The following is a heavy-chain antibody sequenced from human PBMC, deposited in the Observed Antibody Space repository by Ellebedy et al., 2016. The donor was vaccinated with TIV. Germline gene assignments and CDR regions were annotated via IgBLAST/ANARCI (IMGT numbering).Heavy chain of an antibody. J-gene: IGHJ4*02. V-gene: IGHV4-61*01. CDR3: AGRILVFGVVD. Sequence: SETLSLTXAVSGGSVRSGSYYWTWIRQPPGKGLEWIGYVAHNGKTSYNPSLKSRVTISLDTSKNQFSLQLGSVTAADTAVYYCAGRILVFGVVDWGQGTLVPVSS. D-gene: IGHD3-3*01. CDR2: VAHNGKT. CDR1: GGSVRSGSYY.